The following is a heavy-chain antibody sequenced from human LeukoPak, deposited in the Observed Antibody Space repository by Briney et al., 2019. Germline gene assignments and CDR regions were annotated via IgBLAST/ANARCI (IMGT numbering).Heavy chain of an antibody. J-gene: IGHJ4*02. Sequence: GGSLRLSCAASGFTFSSYAMSWARQAPGKGLEWVSTISWNSASVGYVDSVKGRFTISRDNAKKTLYLQMNSLRPEDTALYYCAKDYGYSSSWYDYWGQGTLVTVSS. CDR2: ISWNSASV. CDR1: GFTFSSYA. CDR3: AKDYGYSSSWYDY. D-gene: IGHD6-13*01. V-gene: IGHV3-9*01.